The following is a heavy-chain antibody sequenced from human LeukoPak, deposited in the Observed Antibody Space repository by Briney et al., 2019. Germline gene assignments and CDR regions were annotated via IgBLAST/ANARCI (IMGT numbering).Heavy chain of an antibody. J-gene: IGHJ3*02. CDR1: GFTFSTYW. D-gene: IGHD3-3*01. CDR2: INEDGSEK. V-gene: IGHV3-7*01. Sequence: GGSLRLSCAASGFTFSTYWMSWVRQAPGKGLEWVANINEDGSEKDYVDSVKGRFTISRDNAKNSLYLQMNSLRAEDTAVYYCARVSSFAALDIWGQGTMVTVSS. CDR3: ARVSSFAALDI.